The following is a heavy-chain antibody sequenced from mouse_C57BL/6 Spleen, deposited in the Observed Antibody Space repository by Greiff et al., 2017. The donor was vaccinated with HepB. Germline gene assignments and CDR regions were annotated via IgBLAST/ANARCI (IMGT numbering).Heavy chain of an antibody. Sequence: QVHVKQPGAELVKPGASVKMSCKASGYTFTSYWITWVKQRPGQGLEWIGDIYPGSGSTNYNEKFKSKATLTVDTSSSTAYMQLSSLTSEDSAVYYCARFGYGYHYFDYWGQGTTLTVSS. CDR2: IYPGSGST. CDR3: ARFGYGYHYFDY. CDR1: GYTFTSYW. D-gene: IGHD2-2*01. V-gene: IGHV1-55*01. J-gene: IGHJ2*01.